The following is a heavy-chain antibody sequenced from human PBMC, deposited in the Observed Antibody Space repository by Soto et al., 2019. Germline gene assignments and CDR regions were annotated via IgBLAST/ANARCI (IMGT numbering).Heavy chain of an antibody. CDR2: ISAYNGNT. D-gene: IGHD2-15*01. CDR3: ARDHGYCSGGSCYGNWFDP. CDR1: GYTFTSYV. Sequence: ASVKVSCKASGYTFTSYVISWVRQAPGQRLEWMGWISAYNGNTNYAQKPQGRVTMTTDTSTSTAYMELRSLRSDDTDVYYCARDHGYCSGGSCYGNWFDPWGQGTMVTVSS. J-gene: IGHJ5*02. V-gene: IGHV1-18*01.